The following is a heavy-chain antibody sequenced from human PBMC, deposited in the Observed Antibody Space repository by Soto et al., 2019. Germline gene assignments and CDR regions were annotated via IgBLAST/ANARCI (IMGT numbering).Heavy chain of an antibody. J-gene: IGHJ4*02. D-gene: IGHD1-26*01. CDR1: GFTFTISA. V-gene: IGHV1-58*01. Sequence: SVKVSCKASGFTFTISAVQCVRQSRVQRLEWIGWIVVGSGNTNYAQKFQERVTITRDMSTSTAYMELSSLRSEDTAVYYCAAGRGYSLGYWGQGTLVTVSS. CDR3: AAGRGYSLGY. CDR2: IVVGSGNT.